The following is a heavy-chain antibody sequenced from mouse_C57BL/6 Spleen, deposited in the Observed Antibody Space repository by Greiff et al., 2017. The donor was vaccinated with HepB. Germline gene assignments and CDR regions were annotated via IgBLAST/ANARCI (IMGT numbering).Heavy chain of an antibody. V-gene: IGHV1-19*01. CDR1: GYTFTDYY. D-gene: IGHD2-4*01. J-gene: IGHJ1*03. CDR3: ARGMDDYDGYWYFDV. CDR2: INPYNGGT. Sequence: EVQLQQSGPVLVKPGASVKMSCKASGYTFTDYYMNWVKQSHGKSLEWIGVINPYNGGTSYNQKFKGKATLTVDKSSSTAYMELNSLTSEDSAVYYCARGMDDYDGYWYFDVWGTGTTVTVSS.